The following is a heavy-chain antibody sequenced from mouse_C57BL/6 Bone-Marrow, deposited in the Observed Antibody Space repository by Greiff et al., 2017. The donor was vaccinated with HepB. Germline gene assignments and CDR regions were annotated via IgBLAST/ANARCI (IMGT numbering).Heavy chain of an antibody. D-gene: IGHD2-3*01. CDR3: ARGGDGYCEAMDY. J-gene: IGHJ4*01. Sequence: QVQLQQSGAELVRPGTSVKVSCKASGYAFTNYLIEWVKQRPGQGLEWIGVINPGSGGTNYNEKFKGKATLTADKSSSTAYMQLSSLTSEDSAVYFCARGGDGYCEAMDYWGQGTSVTVSS. V-gene: IGHV1-54*01. CDR1: GYAFTNYL. CDR2: INPGSGGT.